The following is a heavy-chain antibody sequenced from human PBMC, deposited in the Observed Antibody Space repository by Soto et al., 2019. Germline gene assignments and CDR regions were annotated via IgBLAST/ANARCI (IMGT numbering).Heavy chain of an antibody. Sequence: PSETLSLTCTVSGGSISSGDYYWSWIRQPPGKGLEWIGYIYYSGSTYYNPSLKSRVNISVDTSKNQFSLKLSSVTAADTAVYYCARDSPSGGYDYWGQGTLVTVSS. V-gene: IGHV4-30-4*01. D-gene: IGHD5-12*01. J-gene: IGHJ4*02. CDR3: ARDSPSGGYDY. CDR2: IYYSGST. CDR1: GGSISSGDYY.